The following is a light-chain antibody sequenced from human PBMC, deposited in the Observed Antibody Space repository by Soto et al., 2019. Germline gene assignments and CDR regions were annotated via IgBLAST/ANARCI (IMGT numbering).Light chain of an antibody. CDR1: QSINSY. V-gene: IGKV1-39*01. CDR3: QQSYSTPLT. Sequence: DIQITQSPSSLSASVGDRVTITCRASQSINSYLHWYQQKPGKAPELLIYSASSLQSGVPSRFSGSGSGTDFTLTISSLQPEDFATYYCQQSYSTPLTFGGGTKVDIK. CDR2: SAS. J-gene: IGKJ4*01.